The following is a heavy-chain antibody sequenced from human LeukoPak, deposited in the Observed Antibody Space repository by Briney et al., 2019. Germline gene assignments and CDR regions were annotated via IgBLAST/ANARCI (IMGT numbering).Heavy chain of an antibody. V-gene: IGHV3-30-3*01. J-gene: IGHJ4*02. Sequence: GGPLRLSCVASGFSFTNYDIHWVRQALGRGLEWVAVTSLDGSNKLYTDTVRGRFIISRDNSKNTVYLQMDSLRAEDTAVYYCARDLTLGKPDYFDHWGQGTLVTVSS. CDR3: ARDLTLGKPDYFDH. CDR2: TSLDGSNK. D-gene: IGHD7-27*01. CDR1: GFSFTNYD.